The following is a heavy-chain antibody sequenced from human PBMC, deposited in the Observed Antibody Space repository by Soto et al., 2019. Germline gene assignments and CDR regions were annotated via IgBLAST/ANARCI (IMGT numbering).Heavy chain of an antibody. CDR3: ARNYDSSGYQPDYDY. CDR2: TYYRSKWYN. CDR1: GDSVSSNSAA. D-gene: IGHD3-22*01. J-gene: IGHJ4*02. Sequence: SQTLSLTCAISGDSVSSNSAAWNWIRQSPSRGLEWLGRTYYRSKWYNDYAVSVKSRITINPDTSKNQFSLQLKSVTPEDTVVYYCARNYDSSGYQPDYDYWGQGTLVTVSS. V-gene: IGHV6-1*01.